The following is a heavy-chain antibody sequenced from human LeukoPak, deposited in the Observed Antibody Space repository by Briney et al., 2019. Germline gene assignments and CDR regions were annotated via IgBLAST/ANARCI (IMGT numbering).Heavy chain of an antibody. CDR1: GFTFSSYW. CDR2: IKQDGSDK. D-gene: IGHD4/OR15-4a*01. CDR3: ARERGAVGWFDP. Sequence: GGSLRLSCASSGFTFSSYWMSWVRQAPGKGLEWVANIKQDGSDKYYVDSVKGRFTISRDNSKNTLYLQMNSLRAEDTAVYYCARERGAVGWFDPWGQGTLVTVSS. J-gene: IGHJ5*02. V-gene: IGHV3-7*03.